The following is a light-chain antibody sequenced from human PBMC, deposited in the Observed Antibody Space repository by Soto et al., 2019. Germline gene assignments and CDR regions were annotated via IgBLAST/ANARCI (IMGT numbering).Light chain of an antibody. CDR1: QSVNSRY. V-gene: IGKV3-20*01. J-gene: IGKJ5*01. CDR2: EAS. CDR3: QQYGRPPRAS. Sequence: DTVLTQYPGTLALSPRERATLSCRASQSVNSRYIAWYQVKPGQAPRLLIYEASSRATGIPDRFSGCGSGTDFTLSIRKLEPEDFAVYYCQQYGRPPRASFGQGTRLEIK.